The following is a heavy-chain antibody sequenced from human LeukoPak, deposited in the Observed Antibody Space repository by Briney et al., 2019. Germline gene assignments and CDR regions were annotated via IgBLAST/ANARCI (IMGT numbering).Heavy chain of an antibody. Sequence: SVKVSCKASGGTFSSYTISWVRQAPGQGLEWMGRIIPILGIANYAQKFQGRVTITADKSTSTAYMELSSLRSEDTAVYYCARGVSSYPADAFDIWGQGTMVTVSS. CDR3: ARGVSSYPADAFDI. V-gene: IGHV1-69*02. CDR1: GGTFSSYT. CDR2: IIPILGIA. J-gene: IGHJ3*02. D-gene: IGHD2-8*01.